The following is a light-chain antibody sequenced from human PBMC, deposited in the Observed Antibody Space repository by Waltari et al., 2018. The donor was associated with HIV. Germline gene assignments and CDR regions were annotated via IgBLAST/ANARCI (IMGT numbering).Light chain of an antibody. V-gene: IGLV2-14*01. J-gene: IGLJ1*01. CDR2: YVS. Sequence: QSALTPPASVSGSPGQSITISCTGTSSDVGDYNYVSWYQQHPGKAPKLIIYYVSNRPSGVAKRFSGSKSGNTASLTISGLQTEDEADDYCSSYTSSSTRVFGTGTKVTVL. CDR1: SSDVGDYNY. CDR3: SSYTSSSTRV.